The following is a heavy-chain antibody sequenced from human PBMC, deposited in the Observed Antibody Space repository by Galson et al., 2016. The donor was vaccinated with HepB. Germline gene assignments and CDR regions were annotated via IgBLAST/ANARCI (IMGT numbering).Heavy chain of an antibody. V-gene: IGHV3-33*01. Sequence: SLRLSCAASGFTFRSYDMHWVRQAPGKGLDWVAAINHDGSNEFYEDSVKGRFTISRDNSKNTVYLQMNSLRVEDTAVYYCAREMSSAGWQKVFDHWGQGNLVTVSS. D-gene: IGHD6-19*01. CDR3: AREMSSAGWQKVFDH. CDR2: INHDGSNE. J-gene: IGHJ4*02. CDR1: GFTFRSYD.